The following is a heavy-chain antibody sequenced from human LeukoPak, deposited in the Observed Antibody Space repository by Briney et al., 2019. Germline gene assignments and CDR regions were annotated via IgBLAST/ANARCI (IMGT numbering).Heavy chain of an antibody. CDR2: LSGSGGST. V-gene: IGHV3-23*01. J-gene: IGHJ4*02. Sequence: GGSLRLSCAASGFTFSGYAMSWVRQAPGKGLEWVSVLSGSGGSTYYADSVKGRFTISRDNSKNTLFLQKNSLRAEDTAIYYCAKVRGMTTVILRHFDYWGQGTLVTVSS. CDR3: AKVRGMTTVILRHFDY. D-gene: IGHD4-17*01. CDR1: GFTFSGYA.